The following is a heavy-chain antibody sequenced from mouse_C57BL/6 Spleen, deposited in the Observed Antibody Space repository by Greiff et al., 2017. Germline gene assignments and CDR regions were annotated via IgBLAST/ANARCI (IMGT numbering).Heavy chain of an antibody. V-gene: IGHV1-54*01. CDR1: GYAFTSYL. Sequence: QVQLQESGAELVRPGTSVKVSCKASGYAFTSYLIEWVKQRPGQGLEWIGVINPGSGGTNYNEKFKGKATLTADKSSSTAYLQLSSLTSEDSAFYFCARGVTTVVEYFDYWGPGTTLTVSS. CDR3: ARGVTTVVEYFDY. J-gene: IGHJ2*01. D-gene: IGHD2-3*01. CDR2: INPGSGGT.